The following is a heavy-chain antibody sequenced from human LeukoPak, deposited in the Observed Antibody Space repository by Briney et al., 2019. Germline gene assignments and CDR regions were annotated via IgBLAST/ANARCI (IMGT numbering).Heavy chain of an antibody. D-gene: IGHD3-10*01. CDR3: ARDYYTSFDP. V-gene: IGHV3-74*01. J-gene: IGHJ5*02. Sequence: GGSLRLSCAASGFTFSSHWMHWVRQAPGKGLVWVSRVNSDGSSTTYADSVKGRFTISRDNAKYTLYLQMNSLRAEDTAVYYCARDYYTSFDPWGQGTLVTVSS. CDR2: VNSDGSST. CDR1: GFTFSSHW.